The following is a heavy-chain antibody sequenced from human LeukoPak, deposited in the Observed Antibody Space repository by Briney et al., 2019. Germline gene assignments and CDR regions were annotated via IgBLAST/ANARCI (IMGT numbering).Heavy chain of an antibody. Sequence: GASVKVSCKASGYTFTSYDINWVRQATGQGLEWMGWMNPNSGNTGYAQKFQGRVTITRNTSISTAYMELSSLRSEDTAVYYCARDSSGWYAGGDDFDIWGQGTMVTVSS. D-gene: IGHD6-19*01. CDR1: GYTFTSYD. CDR3: ARDSSGWYAGGDDFDI. CDR2: MNPNSGNT. J-gene: IGHJ3*02. V-gene: IGHV1-8*03.